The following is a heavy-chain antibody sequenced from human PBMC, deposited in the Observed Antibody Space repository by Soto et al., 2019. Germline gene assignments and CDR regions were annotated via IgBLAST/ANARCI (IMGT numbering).Heavy chain of an antibody. CDR3: ARMESFGSLNWFDP. J-gene: IGHJ5*02. Sequence: ASVKVSWKASGYTFTNNDVTWVRQATGQGLEWMGWMNPGSGDTGYAQKFQGRVTMTRDISIATAYMELTGLTSEDTAIYYCARMESFGSLNWFDPWGQGTLVTVSS. CDR2: MNPGSGDT. V-gene: IGHV1-8*01. D-gene: IGHD5-18*01. CDR1: GYTFTNND.